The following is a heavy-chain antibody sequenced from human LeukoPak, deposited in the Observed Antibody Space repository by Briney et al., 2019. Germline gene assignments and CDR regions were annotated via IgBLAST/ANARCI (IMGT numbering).Heavy chain of an antibody. CDR3: ARDWHRAPPVGMDV. CDR2: TYYSGST. V-gene: IGHV4-31*03. J-gene: IGHJ6*02. CDR1: GGSISSGGYY. Sequence: SQTLSLTCTASGGSISSGGYYWSWIRQHLGKGLEWIGYTYYSGSTYYNPSLKSRVTISVDTSKNQFSLKLSSVTAADTAVYYCARDWHRAPPVGMDVWGQGTTVTVSS.